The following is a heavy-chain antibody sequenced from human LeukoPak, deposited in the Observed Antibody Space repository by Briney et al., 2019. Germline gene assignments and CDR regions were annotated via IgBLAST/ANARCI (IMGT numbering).Heavy chain of an antibody. J-gene: IGHJ4*02. Sequence: PSETLSLTCTVSGGSISSSSYYWGWIRQPPGKGLEWIGSIYYSGSTYYNPSLKSRVTISVDTSKNQFSLKLSSVTAADTAVYYCARHQGIAARPHYWGQGTLVTVSS. D-gene: IGHD6-6*01. CDR3: ARHQGIAARPHY. CDR2: IYYSGST. CDR1: GGSISSSSYY. V-gene: IGHV4-39*01.